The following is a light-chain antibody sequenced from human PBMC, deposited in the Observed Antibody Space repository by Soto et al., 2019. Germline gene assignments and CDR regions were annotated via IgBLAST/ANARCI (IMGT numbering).Light chain of an antibody. J-gene: IGLJ1*01. CDR1: NIESKS. V-gene: IGLV3-21*02. Sequence: SYELTQPPSVSVAPGQTAGITCGGNNIESKSVHWYQQRPGQAPVLVIYVDSDRPSGIPDRFSASTSGNTAALTISRVEAGDEADYYCQVWDTISDHYVFGSGTKVTVL. CDR2: VDS. CDR3: QVWDTISDHYV.